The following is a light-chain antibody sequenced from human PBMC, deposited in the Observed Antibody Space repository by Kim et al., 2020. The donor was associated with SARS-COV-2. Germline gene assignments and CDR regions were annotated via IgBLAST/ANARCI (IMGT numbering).Light chain of an antibody. V-gene: IGKV1-16*02. J-gene: IGKJ4*01. Sequence: ASVGDTVTITCRASQGINNYLAWFRQKPGTAPKSLIYEASSLQTVVPSKFSGSGSGTDFTLTITSLQPEDFATYYFQQYKSYPLTFGGGTKVDIK. CDR1: QGINNY. CDR3: QQYKSYPLT. CDR2: EAS.